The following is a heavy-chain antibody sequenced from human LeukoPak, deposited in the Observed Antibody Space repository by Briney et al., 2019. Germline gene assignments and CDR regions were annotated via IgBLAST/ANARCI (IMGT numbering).Heavy chain of an antibody. J-gene: IGHJ4*02. V-gene: IGHV3-30*03. CDR3: ASQLRYFDWSPDW. CDR2: ISYDGSNK. D-gene: IGHD3-9*01. CDR1: GFTFSSYG. Sequence: GRSLRLSCAASGFTFSSYGMHWVRQAPGKGLEWEAVISYDGSNKYYADSVKGRFTISRDNSKNTLYLQMNSLRAEDTAVYYCASQLRYFDWSPDWWGQGTLVTVSS.